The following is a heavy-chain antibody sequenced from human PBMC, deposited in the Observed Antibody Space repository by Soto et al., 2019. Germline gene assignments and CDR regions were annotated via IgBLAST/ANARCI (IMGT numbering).Heavy chain of an antibody. CDR3: AGGMGCSGGSCYYYYYMDV. J-gene: IGHJ6*03. D-gene: IGHD2-15*01. CDR1: GGPISSYY. Sequence: SETLSLTCTVSGGPISSYYWSWIRQPPGKGLEWIGCIYYSGSTYYNPSLKSRVTISVDTSKNQFSLKLSSVTAADTAVYYCAGGMGCSGGSCYYYYYMDVWGKGTTVTVSS. V-gene: IGHV4-59*01. CDR2: IYYSGST.